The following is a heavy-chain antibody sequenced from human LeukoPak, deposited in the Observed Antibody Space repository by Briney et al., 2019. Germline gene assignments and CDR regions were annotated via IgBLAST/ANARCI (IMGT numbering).Heavy chain of an antibody. CDR1: GFTFNNYA. D-gene: IGHD4-11*01. Sequence: GGSLRLSCAASGFTFNNYAMSWVRQAPGMGLDWVSVISGSGDSTYYADSVKGRFTISRDNSKNTLYLQMNSLRTEDTAVYYCAKVSTTGYFYYGMDVWGQGATVTVSS. CDR3: AKVSTTGYFYYGMDV. V-gene: IGHV3-23*01. CDR2: ISGSGDST. J-gene: IGHJ6*02.